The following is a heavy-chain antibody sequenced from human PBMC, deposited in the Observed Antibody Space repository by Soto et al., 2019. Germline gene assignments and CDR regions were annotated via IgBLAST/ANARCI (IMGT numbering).Heavy chain of an antibody. Sequence: GGSLRLSCAASGFTFSSYAMSWVRQAPGKGLEWVSAISGSGGSTYYADSVKGRFTISRDNSKNTLYLQMNSLRAEDTAVYYCAKESTIFRVVRCMHVWGQGPTVTVFS. CDR3: AKESTIFRVVRCMHV. V-gene: IGHV3-23*01. J-gene: IGHJ6*02. CDR1: GFTFSSYA. CDR2: ISGSGGST. D-gene: IGHD3-3*01.